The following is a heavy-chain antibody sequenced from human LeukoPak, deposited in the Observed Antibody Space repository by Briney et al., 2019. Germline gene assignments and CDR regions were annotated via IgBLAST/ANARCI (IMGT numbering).Heavy chain of an antibody. CDR1: GFTFSSYE. CDR3: ARTDWLLDYYGMDV. Sequence: PGGSLRLSCAASGFTFSSYEMNWVRQAPGKGLEWVSYISSSGSTIYYADSVKGRFTISRDNAKNSLYLQMNSLRAEDTAVYYCARTDWLLDYYGMDVWGQGTTVTVSS. J-gene: IGHJ6*02. V-gene: IGHV3-48*03. D-gene: IGHD3/OR15-3a*01. CDR2: ISSSGSTI.